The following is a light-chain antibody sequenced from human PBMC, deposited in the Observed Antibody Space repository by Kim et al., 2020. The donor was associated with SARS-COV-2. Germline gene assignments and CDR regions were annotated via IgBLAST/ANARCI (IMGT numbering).Light chain of an antibody. CDR3: QQYESYSPT. CDR2: DAS. Sequence: ATGGNRVTINYQASQSIRGSLAWYQQKPGKAPKLLISDASSLESGVPSRFSGSGSGTEFTLTSTSLQPDDFATYYCQQYESYSPTFGQGTKVDIK. J-gene: IGKJ1*01. CDR1: QSIRGS. V-gene: IGKV1-5*01.